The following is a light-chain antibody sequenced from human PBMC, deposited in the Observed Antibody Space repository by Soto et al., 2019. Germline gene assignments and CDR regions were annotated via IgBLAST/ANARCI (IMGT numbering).Light chain of an antibody. CDR2: EVS. V-gene: IGLV2-14*01. J-gene: IGLJ1*01. CDR3: ASYTSSSSYV. Sequence: ALAQPASVSGSPGQSITISRTGTSSDVGGYNYVSWYQQHPGKAPKLMIYEVSNRPSGISNRFSGSKSGNTASLTISGLQGEDEADYYCASYTSSSSYVFGIGTKVTVL. CDR1: SSDVGGYNY.